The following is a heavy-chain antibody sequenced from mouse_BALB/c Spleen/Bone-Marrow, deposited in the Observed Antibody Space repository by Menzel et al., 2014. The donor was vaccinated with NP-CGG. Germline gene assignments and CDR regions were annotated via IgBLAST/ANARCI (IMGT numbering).Heavy chain of an antibody. V-gene: IGHV1-69*02. D-gene: IGHD1-1*01. Sequence: VQLQQSGAELVRPGASVKLSCKASGYTFTSYWINWVNQRPGQGLEWIGNIYPSDSYTNYNQKFKDKATLTVDKSSSTAYMQLSSPTSEDSAVYYCTRSYGSSYEYYFDYWGQGTTLTVSS. CDR3: TRSYGSSYEYYFDY. CDR1: GYTFTSYW. CDR2: IYPSDSYT. J-gene: IGHJ2*01.